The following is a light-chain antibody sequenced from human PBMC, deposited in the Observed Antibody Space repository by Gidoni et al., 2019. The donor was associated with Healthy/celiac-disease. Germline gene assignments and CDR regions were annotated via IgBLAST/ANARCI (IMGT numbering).Light chain of an antibody. CDR1: QSVSSY. J-gene: IGKJ4*01. Sequence: EIVLTQSPATLSLSPGERATLSCRASQSVSSYLAWYQQKPGQAPRLLIYDASNRATGIPARFSGSGSGTDFTRTIISLEPEDCSVYYCQQRSNLLTFGGGTKVEIK. CDR3: QQRSNLLT. V-gene: IGKV3-11*01. CDR2: DAS.